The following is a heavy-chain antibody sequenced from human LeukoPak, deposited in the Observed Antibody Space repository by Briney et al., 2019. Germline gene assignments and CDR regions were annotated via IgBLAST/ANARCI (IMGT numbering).Heavy chain of an antibody. J-gene: IGHJ6*03. V-gene: IGHV1-18*01. CDR3: ARDGTRRSSSSSYYYYYYMDV. Sequence: ASVKVSCKASGYTFTNYAMNWVRQAPGQGLEWMGWISAYNGNTNYAQRLQGRVTMTTDTSTSTAYMELRSLRSDDTAVYYCARDGTRRSSSSSYYYYYYMDVWGKGTTVTVSS. CDR2: ISAYNGNT. CDR1: GYTFTNYA. D-gene: IGHD6-6*01.